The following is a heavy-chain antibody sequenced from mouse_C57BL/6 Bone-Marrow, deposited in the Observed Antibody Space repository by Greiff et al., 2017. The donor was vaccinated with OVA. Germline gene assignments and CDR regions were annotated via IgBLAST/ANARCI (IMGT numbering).Heavy chain of an antibody. CDR2: INPNNGGT. CDR3: ARWDYSNYPWYFDV. CDR1: GYTFTDYY. Sequence: EVQRVESGPELVKPGASVKISCKASGYTFTDYYMNWVKQSHGKSLEWIGDINPNNGGTSYNQKFKGKATLTVDKSSSTAYMELRSLTSEDSAVYYCARWDYSNYPWYFDVWGTGTTVTVSS. D-gene: IGHD2-5*01. J-gene: IGHJ1*03. V-gene: IGHV1-26*01.